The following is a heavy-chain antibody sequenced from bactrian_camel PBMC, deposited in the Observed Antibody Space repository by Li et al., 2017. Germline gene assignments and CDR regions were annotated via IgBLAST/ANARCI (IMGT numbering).Heavy chain of an antibody. J-gene: IGHJ6*01. V-gene: IGHV3S55*01. CDR2: ISSSGTT. Sequence: VQLVESGGGSVQAGGSLRLSCAASGVTFSTYSSGWFRQGPGKEREGVASISSSGTTTYVDSVKDRFTISRDNGQNTQYLQMDDLKPDDTAMYYCVADKYPCSTGTVLATTVVSQLGYWGQGTQVTVS. CDR3: VADKYPCSTGTVLATTVVSQLGY. D-gene: IGHD6*01. CDR1: GVTFSTYS.